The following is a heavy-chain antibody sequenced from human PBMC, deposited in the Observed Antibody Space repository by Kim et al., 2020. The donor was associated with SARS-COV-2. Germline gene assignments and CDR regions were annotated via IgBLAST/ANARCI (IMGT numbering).Heavy chain of an antibody. CDR3: AREITNYVNWFDP. J-gene: IGHJ5*02. V-gene: IGHV3-30-3*01. CDR2: ISFDGSNK. Sequence: GGSLRLSCAASGFTFTSYAMHWVRQAPGKGLEWVAFISFDGSNKYYADSVKGRFTISRDNSENTLYVQMNSLRAEDTAVYYCAREITNYVNWFDPWGQGTLVTVSS. CDR1: GFTFTSYA. D-gene: IGHD4-4*01.